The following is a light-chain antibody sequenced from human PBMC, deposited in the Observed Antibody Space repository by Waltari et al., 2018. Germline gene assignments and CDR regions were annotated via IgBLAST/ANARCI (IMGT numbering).Light chain of an antibody. Sequence: QSVLTQPPSLSGAPGQGVTISCTGSSSNIGAGYAVSWYQQLPGTAPKLLIYGNDIRPSGVPDRFSGSKSGTSASLAITGLQAEDEGDFYCQAYDTILSGSVFGGGTKVTVL. CDR3: QAYDTILSGSV. CDR2: GND. CDR1: SSNIGAGYA. V-gene: IGLV1-40*01. J-gene: IGLJ3*02.